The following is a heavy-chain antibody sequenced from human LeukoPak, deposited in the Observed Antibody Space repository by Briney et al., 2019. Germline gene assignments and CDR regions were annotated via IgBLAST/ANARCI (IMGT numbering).Heavy chain of an antibody. D-gene: IGHD3-10*01. V-gene: IGHV1-58*02. Sequence: ASVKVSCKASGFTFTSSAMQWVRQARGQRLEWIGWIVVGSGNTNYAQKFQERVTITRDMSTSTAYMELSSLRSEDTAVYYCAAGPSLLWFGELSLDAFDIWGQGTMVTVSS. CDR1: GFTFTSSA. CDR2: IVVGSGNT. J-gene: IGHJ3*02. CDR3: AAGPSLLWFGELSLDAFDI.